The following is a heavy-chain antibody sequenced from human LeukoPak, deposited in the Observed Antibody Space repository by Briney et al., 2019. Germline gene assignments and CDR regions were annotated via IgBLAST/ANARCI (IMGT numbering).Heavy chain of an antibody. J-gene: IGHJ4*02. D-gene: IGHD3-10*01. CDR2: IYYSGST. CDR3: ARDLGPYYYGSGSYFDY. CDR1: GGSISSGDYY. Sequence: SETLSLTCTVSGGSISSGDYYWSWIRQPPGKGLEWIGYIYYSGSTYYNPSLKSRVTISVDTSKNQFSLKLSSVTAADTAVYYCARDLGPYYYGSGSYFDYWGQGTLVTVSS. V-gene: IGHV4-30-4*01.